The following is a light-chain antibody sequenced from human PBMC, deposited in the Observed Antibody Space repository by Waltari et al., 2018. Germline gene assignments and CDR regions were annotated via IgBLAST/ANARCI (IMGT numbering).Light chain of an antibody. CDR3: QQYNNWPYT. J-gene: IGKJ2*01. V-gene: IGKV3-15*01. CDR2: GAS. Sequence: EIVMTQSTATLYVSPGERANLSCRASQSVSSNLAWYQQKPGQAPRLLIYGASTRATGIPARFSGSGSGTEFTLTISSMQSEDFAVYYCQQYNNWPYTFGQGTKLEIK. CDR1: QSVSSN.